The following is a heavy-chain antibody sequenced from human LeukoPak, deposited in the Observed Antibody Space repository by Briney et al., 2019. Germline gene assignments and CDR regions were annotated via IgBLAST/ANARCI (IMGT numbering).Heavy chain of an antibody. Sequence: GGSLRLSCAASGFTFSSYAMSWVRQAPGKGLEWVSAISGSGGSTYYVDSVKGRFTISRDNSKNTLYLQMNSLRAEDTAVYYCAKANSSGRKSTYDYWGQGTLVTVSS. V-gene: IGHV3-23*01. CDR2: ISGSGGST. CDR1: GFTFSSYA. CDR3: AKANSSGRKSTYDY. D-gene: IGHD6-19*01. J-gene: IGHJ4*02.